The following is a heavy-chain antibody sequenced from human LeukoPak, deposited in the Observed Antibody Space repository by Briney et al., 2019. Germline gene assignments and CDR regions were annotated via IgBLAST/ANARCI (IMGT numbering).Heavy chain of an antibody. V-gene: IGHV3-20*04. D-gene: IGHD3-3*01. Sequence: GGSLRLSCAASGFTFDDYGMNWVRQAPGKGLEWVSGINWNGGSIDYADSVKGRFTISRDNVKNSLYLQMNSLRVEDTASYYCARGPGVARYHYYMDVWGKGTTVTVSS. CDR3: ARGPGVARYHYYMDV. CDR1: GFTFDDYG. J-gene: IGHJ6*03. CDR2: INWNGGSI.